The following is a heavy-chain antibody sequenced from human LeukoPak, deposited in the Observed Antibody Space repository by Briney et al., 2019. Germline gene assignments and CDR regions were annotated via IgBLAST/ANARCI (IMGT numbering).Heavy chain of an antibody. CDR3: ARLPSAAASPNWFDP. CDR2: INPNSGGT. D-gene: IGHD6-13*01. V-gene: IGHV1-2*02. CDR1: GYTFTGYY. Sequence: ASVKVSCKASGYTFTGYYMHWVRQAPGQGLEWMGWINPNSGGTNYAQKFQGRVTMTRDTSISTAYLQWSSLKASDTAMYYCARLPSAAASPNWFDPWGQGTLVTVSS. J-gene: IGHJ5*02.